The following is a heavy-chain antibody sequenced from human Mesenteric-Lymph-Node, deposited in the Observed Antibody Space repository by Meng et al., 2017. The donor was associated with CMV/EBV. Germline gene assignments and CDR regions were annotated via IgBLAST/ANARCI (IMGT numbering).Heavy chain of an antibody. V-gene: IGHV3-48*03. CDR2: ISDSGRTR. J-gene: IGHJ4*02. CDR3: AKDMGVVPAAMGY. D-gene: IGHD2-2*01. Sequence: SLKISCAASGFIFSRYEMNWVRQAPGKGLEWVSYISDSGRTRYYADSVKGRSTISRDNAKSSLYLQMNSLRPEDTAFYYCAKDMGVVPAAMGYWGQGTLVTVSS. CDR1: GFIFSRYE.